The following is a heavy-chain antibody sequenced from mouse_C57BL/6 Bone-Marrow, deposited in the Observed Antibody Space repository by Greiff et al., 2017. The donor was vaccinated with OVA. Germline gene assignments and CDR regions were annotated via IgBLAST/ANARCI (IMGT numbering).Heavy chain of an antibody. CDR2: ISDGGSYT. CDR3: ARGGRSFYYFDY. J-gene: IGHJ2*01. V-gene: IGHV5-4*03. CDR1: GFTFSSYA. D-gene: IGHD1-1*01. Sequence: EVKLEESGGGLVKPGGSLKLSCAASGFTFSSYAMSWVRQTPEKRLEWVATISDGGSYTYYPDNVKGRFTISRDNAKNNLYLQMSHLKSEDTAMYYCARGGRSFYYFDYWGQGTTLTVSS.